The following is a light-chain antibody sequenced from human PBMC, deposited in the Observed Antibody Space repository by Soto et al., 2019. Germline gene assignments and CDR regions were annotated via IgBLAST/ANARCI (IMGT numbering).Light chain of an antibody. V-gene: IGLV2-14*01. CDR3: SSYTSSSTVV. CDR2: DVT. CDR1: SSDVRGYNY. J-gene: IGLJ2*01. Sequence: QSALTQPASVSGSPGQSITISCTGTSSDVRGYNYVTWYQQHPGKAPKLMIYDVTNQPSGVSNRFSGSKSGNTASLTISGLQAEDEADYYCSSYTSSSTVVFGGGTKLTVL.